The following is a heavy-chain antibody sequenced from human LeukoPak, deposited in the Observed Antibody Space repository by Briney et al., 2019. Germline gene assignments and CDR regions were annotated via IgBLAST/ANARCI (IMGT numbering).Heavy chain of an antibody. CDR2: IRSKVYGGTP. J-gene: IGHJ6*03. V-gene: IGHV3-49*04. CDR1: GFTFGDYA. Sequence: GGSLRLSCIASGFTFGDYAMTWVRQAPGKGLEWVGFIRSKVYGGTPEYAASVKGRFTISRDDSKSIAYLQMNSLKTEDTAVYYCTRDGEGSPYYYYYYMDVWGKGTTVTISS. CDR3: TRDGEGSPYYYYYYMDV. D-gene: IGHD1-26*01.